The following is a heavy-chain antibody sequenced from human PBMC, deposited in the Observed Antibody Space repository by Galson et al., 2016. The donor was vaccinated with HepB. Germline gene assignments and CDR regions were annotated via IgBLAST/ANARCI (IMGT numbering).Heavy chain of an antibody. J-gene: IGHJ3*01. V-gene: IGHV3-23*01. CDR3: ARDNYSSGWFSGAFDL. D-gene: IGHD6-19*01. CDR1: GFNFNTYA. Sequence: SLRLSCAASGFNFNTYAMSWVRRAPGKGLEWVSGIGGSGDYTYYADSVKGRFTISRDNSRKTIHLAMNSLRAEDTAIYYCARDNYSSGWFSGAFDLWGQGTRVTVSS. CDR2: IGGSGDYT.